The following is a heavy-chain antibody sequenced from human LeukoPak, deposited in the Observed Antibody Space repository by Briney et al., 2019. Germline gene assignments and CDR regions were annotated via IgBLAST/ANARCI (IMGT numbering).Heavy chain of an antibody. Sequence: PSETLSLTCTVSGGSISSYYWSWIRQPPGKGLEWIGYIYTSGSTNYNPSLKSRVTISVDTSKNQFSLKLSSVTAADTAVYYCARQVYDFWSGYFGGFRYFDYWGQGTLVTVSS. D-gene: IGHD3-3*01. CDR3: ARQVYDFWSGYFGGFRYFDY. V-gene: IGHV4-4*09. CDR1: GGSISSYY. J-gene: IGHJ4*02. CDR2: IYTSGST.